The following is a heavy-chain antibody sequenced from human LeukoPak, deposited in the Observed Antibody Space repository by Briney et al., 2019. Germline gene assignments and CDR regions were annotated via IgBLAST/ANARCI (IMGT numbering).Heavy chain of an antibody. J-gene: IGHJ4*02. CDR1: GGSISSGDYY. CDR3: ARETVVVGFDY. V-gene: IGHV4-30-4*01. CDR2: IYYSGST. Sequence: SETLSLTCTVSGGSISSGDYYWSWIRQPPGKGLEWIGYIYYSGSTYYNPSLKSRVTISVDTSKNRFSLKLSSVTAADTAVYYCARETVVVGFDYWGQGTLVTVSS. D-gene: IGHD2-15*01.